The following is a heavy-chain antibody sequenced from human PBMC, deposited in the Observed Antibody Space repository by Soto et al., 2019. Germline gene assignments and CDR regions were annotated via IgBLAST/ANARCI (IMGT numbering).Heavy chain of an antibody. CDR1: GFTFSSYA. CDR3: AKVPYSSYYYYGMDV. Sequence: GGSLRLSCAASGFTFSSYAMSWVRQAPGKGLEWVSAISGSGGSTYYADSVKGRFTISRDNSKNTLYLQMNSLRAEDTAVYYCAKVPYSSYYYYGMDVWGQGTTVTVSS. D-gene: IGHD6-13*01. CDR2: ISGSGGST. J-gene: IGHJ6*02. V-gene: IGHV3-23*01.